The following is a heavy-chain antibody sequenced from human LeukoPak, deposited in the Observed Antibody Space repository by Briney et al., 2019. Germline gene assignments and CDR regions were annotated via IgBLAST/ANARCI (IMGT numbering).Heavy chain of an antibody. CDR2: ISSSSSYI. CDR3: ARFPLRQQLVRGY. Sequence: GGSLRLSCAASGFTFSSYSMSWVRQAPGKGLEWVSSISSSSSYIYYADSVKGRFTISRDNAKNSLYLQMNSLRAEDTAVYYCARFPLRQQLVRGYWGQGTLVTVSS. V-gene: IGHV3-21*01. D-gene: IGHD6-6*01. CDR1: GFTFSSYS. J-gene: IGHJ4*02.